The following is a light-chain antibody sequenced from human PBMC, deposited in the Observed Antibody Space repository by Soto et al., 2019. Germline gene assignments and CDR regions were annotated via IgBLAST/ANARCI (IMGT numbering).Light chain of an antibody. J-gene: IGKJ1*01. CDR3: QQRSDWPRT. Sequence: EIVLTQSPATLSLTPGERATLSCRASQSVSSYLAWYQQKHGQAPRLLNFDASNRATGIPARFSGSGSGTDFTLTISSLEPEDLAVYYCQQRSDWPRTFGQGTKVEIK. CDR2: DAS. V-gene: IGKV3-11*01. CDR1: QSVSSY.